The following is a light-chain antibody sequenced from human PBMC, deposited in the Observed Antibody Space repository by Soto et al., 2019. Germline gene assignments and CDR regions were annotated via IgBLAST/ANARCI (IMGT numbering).Light chain of an antibody. Sequence: DIQMPQSPSSLSASIGDRVTITCRASQGINYYLAWFQQKPVKVPKLLIYAASTLQSGGPSRFSGSGSGTDFTLTISSLQPEDVATDYCQKYDSAPQTFGQGTNVEIK. CDR2: AAS. CDR3: QKYDSAPQT. J-gene: IGKJ1*01. CDR1: QGINYY. V-gene: IGKV1-27*01.